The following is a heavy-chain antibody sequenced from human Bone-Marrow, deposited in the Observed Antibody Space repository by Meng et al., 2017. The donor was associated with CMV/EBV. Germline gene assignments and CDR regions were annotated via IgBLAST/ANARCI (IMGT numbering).Heavy chain of an antibody. J-gene: IGHJ6*02. Sequence: GSLRLSCTVSGGSVSSGSYYWSWIRQPPGKGLEWIGYIYYSGSTNYNPSLKSRVTISVDTSKNQFSLKLSSVTAADTAVYYCARGSVCIAAAAFTFYYYYYGMDVWGQGTTVTVSS. V-gene: IGHV4-61*01. D-gene: IGHD6-13*01. CDR1: GGSVSSGSYY. CDR3: ARGSVCIAAAAFTFYYYYYGMDV. CDR2: IYYSGST.